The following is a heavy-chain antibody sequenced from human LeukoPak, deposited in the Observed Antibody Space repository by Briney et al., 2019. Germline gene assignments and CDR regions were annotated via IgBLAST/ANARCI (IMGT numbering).Heavy chain of an antibody. V-gene: IGHV3-30*04. J-gene: IGHJ4*02. CDR1: GFTFSNYA. Sequence: GGSLRLSCAASGFTFSNYAMHWVRQAPGKGLEWASVISYEGSKKYYADFVKGRFTISRDNSKNTVHLQMNSPSTEDTVVYYCAKDRAEATRRSLDYWGQGTLVTVSS. D-gene: IGHD1-26*01. CDR3: AKDRAEATRRSLDY. CDR2: ISYEGSKK.